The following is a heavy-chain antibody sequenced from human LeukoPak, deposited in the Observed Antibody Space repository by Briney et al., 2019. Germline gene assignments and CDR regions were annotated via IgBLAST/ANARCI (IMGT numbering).Heavy chain of an antibody. CDR2: IYTSGST. J-gene: IGHJ6*03. V-gene: IGHV4-4*07. CDR1: GGSISSYY. Sequence: PSETLSLTCTVSGGSISSYYWSWIRQPAGKGLEWIGRIYTSGSTNHNPSLKSRVTMSVDTSKNQFSLKLSSVTAADTAAYYCARGYCSGGSCYSYYYYSYMDVWGKGTTVTVSS. D-gene: IGHD2-15*01. CDR3: ARGYCSGGSCYSYYYYSYMDV.